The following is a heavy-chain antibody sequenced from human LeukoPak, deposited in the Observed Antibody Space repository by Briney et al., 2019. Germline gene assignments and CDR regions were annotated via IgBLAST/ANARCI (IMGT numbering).Heavy chain of an antibody. CDR3: ARTRSSWYAWFDP. CDR2: IYYSGST. J-gene: IGHJ5*02. D-gene: IGHD6-13*01. V-gene: IGHV4-59*01. CDR1: GGSISSYY. Sequence: PSETLSLTCTVSGGSISSYYMSWIRQPPGKGLEWIGYIYYSGSTNYNPSLKNRVTISVDTSNNQFSMKLSSVNAADTAVYYCARTRSSWYAWFDPWGQGTLVTVSS.